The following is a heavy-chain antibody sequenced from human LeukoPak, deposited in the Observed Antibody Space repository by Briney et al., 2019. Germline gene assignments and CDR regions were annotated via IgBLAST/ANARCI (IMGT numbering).Heavy chain of an antibody. D-gene: IGHD4-23*01. V-gene: IGHV3-9*01. CDR2: ISWDSGNI. J-gene: IGHJ2*01. CDR3: AKDIYGGNSGYWYFDL. CDR1: GFTLDDYA. Sequence: GGSLRLSCAASGFTLDDYAMHWVRQAPGKGLEWVSGISWDSGNIGYADSVKGRFTISRDDAKNYLYLEMNSLRAEDTALYYCAKDIYGGNSGYWYFDLWGRGTLVIVSS.